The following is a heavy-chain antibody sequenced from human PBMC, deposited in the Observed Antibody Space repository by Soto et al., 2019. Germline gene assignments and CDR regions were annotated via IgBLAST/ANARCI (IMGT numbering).Heavy chain of an antibody. D-gene: IGHD2-15*01. CDR3: ARAWYGYCSGGSCYVSPSFDY. CDR2: IYYSGST. V-gene: IGHV4-59*01. CDR1: GGSISSYY. Sequence: SETLSLTCTVSGGSISSYYWSWIRQPPGKGLEWIGYIYYSGSTNYNPSLKSRVTISVDTSKNQFSLKLSSVTAADTAVYYCARAWYGYCSGGSCYVSPSFDYWGQGTLVTVSS. J-gene: IGHJ4*02.